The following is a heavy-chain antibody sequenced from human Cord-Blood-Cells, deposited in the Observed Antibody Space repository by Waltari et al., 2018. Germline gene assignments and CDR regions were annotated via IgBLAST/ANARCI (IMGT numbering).Heavy chain of an antibody. V-gene: IGHV3-53*02. CDR2: IYSGGST. J-gene: IGHJ5*02. D-gene: IGHD2-2*01. CDR3: ARELVVPAANWFDP. CDR1: AYTVRSSY. Sequence: EVKLLGTGGGWMQPGGSLSLSGAAAAYTVRSSYFHWVRWAPGQGLEWVSVIYSGGSTYYADSVKGRFTISRDNSKNTLYLQMNSLRAEDTAVYYCARELVVPAANWFDPWGQGTLVTVSS.